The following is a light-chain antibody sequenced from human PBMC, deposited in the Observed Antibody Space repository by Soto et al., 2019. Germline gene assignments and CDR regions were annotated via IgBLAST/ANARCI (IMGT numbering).Light chain of an antibody. V-gene: IGKV1-5*03. CDR3: KQSYSSPQT. CDR1: QTISSW. Sequence: DIQMTQSPSTLSGSVGDRVTITCRASQTISSWLAWYQQKPGKAPKLLIYKASTLKSGVPSRFSGSGSGTEFTLTIRSLQPEDFATYYCKQSYSSPQTFGQGTKVDIK. J-gene: IGKJ1*01. CDR2: KAS.